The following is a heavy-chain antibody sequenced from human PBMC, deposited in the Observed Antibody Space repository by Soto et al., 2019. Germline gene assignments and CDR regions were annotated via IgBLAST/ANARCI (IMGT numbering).Heavy chain of an antibody. Sequence: QLQLQESGPGLVKPSETLSLTCTVSGGSISSSSYYWGWIRQPPGKGLEWIGSIYYSGSTYYNPSLTSGVTISVDTSKNQFSLKLSSVTAADTAVYYCARLSVETVADGSDYWGQGTLVTVSS. CDR2: IYYSGST. J-gene: IGHJ4*02. D-gene: IGHD6-19*01. CDR3: ARLSVETVADGSDY. CDR1: GGSISSSSYY. V-gene: IGHV4-39*01.